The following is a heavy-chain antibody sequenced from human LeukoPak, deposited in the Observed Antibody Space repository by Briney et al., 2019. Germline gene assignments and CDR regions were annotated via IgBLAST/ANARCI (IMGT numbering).Heavy chain of an antibody. Sequence: GGSLRLSCAASGFTFSSYSMNWVRQAPGKGLEWVSSISSSSSYIYYADSVKGRFTISRDNAKNSLYLQMNSLRAEDTAVYYCARDPLDIVATIESDYWGQGTPVTVSS. CDR1: GFTFSSYS. D-gene: IGHD5-12*01. CDR3: ARDPLDIVATIESDY. V-gene: IGHV3-21*01. CDR2: ISSSSSYI. J-gene: IGHJ4*02.